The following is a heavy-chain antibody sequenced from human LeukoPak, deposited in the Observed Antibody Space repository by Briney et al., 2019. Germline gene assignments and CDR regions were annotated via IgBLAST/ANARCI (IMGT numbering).Heavy chain of an antibody. V-gene: IGHV4-59*01. CDR3: ARGGWYSSSWPTIFDN. Sequence: SETLSLTCTVSGGSISTYYWSWIRQPPGKGLEWIGYIHYSGTTNYNPSLKGRVSISVDTSKNQFALKLTSVTAADTAVYYCARGGWYSSSWPTIFDNWGQGTLVTVSS. J-gene: IGHJ4*02. CDR2: IHYSGTT. D-gene: IGHD6-13*01. CDR1: GGSISTYY.